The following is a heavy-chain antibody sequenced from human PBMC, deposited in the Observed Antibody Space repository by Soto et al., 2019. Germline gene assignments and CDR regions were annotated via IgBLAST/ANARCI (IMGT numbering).Heavy chain of an antibody. V-gene: IGHV5-10-1*01. J-gene: IGHJ4*02. Sequence: GESLKISCQGSGYSFAGYWITWVRQKPGKGLEWMGRIDPSDSQTYYSPSFRGHVTISVTKSITTVFLQWSSLRASDTAMYYCARQIYDSDTGPNFQYYFDSWGQGTPVTVSS. CDR1: GYSFAGYW. CDR3: ARQIYDSDTGPNFQYYFDS. CDR2: IDPSDSQT. D-gene: IGHD3-22*01.